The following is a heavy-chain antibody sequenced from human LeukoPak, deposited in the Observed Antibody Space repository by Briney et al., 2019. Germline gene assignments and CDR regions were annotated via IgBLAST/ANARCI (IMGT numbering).Heavy chain of an antibody. CDR3: AKAPSHDSSGYYYYFDY. Sequence: GGSLRLSCAASGFTFSSYAMGWVRQAPGKGLEWVSAISGSGGSTYYADSVKGRFTISRDNSKNTLYLQMNSLRAEDTAVYYCAKAPSHDSSGYYYYFDYWGQGTLVTVSS. CDR2: ISGSGGST. V-gene: IGHV3-23*01. CDR1: GFTFSSYA. J-gene: IGHJ4*02. D-gene: IGHD3-22*01.